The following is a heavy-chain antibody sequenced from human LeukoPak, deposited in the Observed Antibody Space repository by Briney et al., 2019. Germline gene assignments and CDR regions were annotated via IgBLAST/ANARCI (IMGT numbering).Heavy chain of an antibody. CDR3: ASNKYSSGWYGNFDY. V-gene: IGHV3-21*01. J-gene: IGHJ4*02. CDR2: ISSSSSYI. CDR1: GFTFSSYS. D-gene: IGHD6-19*01. Sequence: GGSLRLSCAASGFTFSSYSMNWVRQAPGKGLEWVSSISSSSSYIYYADSVKGRFTISRDNAKNSLYLQMNSLRAEDTAVYYCASNKYSSGWYGNFDYWGQGTLVTVSS.